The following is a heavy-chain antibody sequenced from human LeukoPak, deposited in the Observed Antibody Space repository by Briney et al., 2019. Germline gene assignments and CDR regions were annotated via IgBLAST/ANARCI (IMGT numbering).Heavy chain of an antibody. CDR1: GXTFSGYG. D-gene: IGHD6-19*01. CDR2: LSFHRNDK. CDR3: AKDASLVSSDYYFDY. J-gene: IGHJ4*02. Sequence: PGRSLRLSFAAPGXTFSGYGLNWVGPAPSKALAWVAVLSFHRNDKYYADSVKGRFTISKDNTKNTLYLQINSLRAEDTAMYYCAKDASLVSSDYYFDYWGQGTLVTVSS. V-gene: IGHV3-30*18.